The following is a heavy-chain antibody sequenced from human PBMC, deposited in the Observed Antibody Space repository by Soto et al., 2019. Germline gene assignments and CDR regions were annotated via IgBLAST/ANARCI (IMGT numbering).Heavy chain of an antibody. J-gene: IGHJ6*02. Sequence: SVKVSCKASGDTFSSYAISWVRQAPGQGLKWMGGIIPIFGTANYAQKFQGRVTITADESTSTAYMELSSLRSEDTAVYYCASWNDDSSGRLAYYYYGMDVWGQGTTVTVSS. CDR1: GDTFSSYA. D-gene: IGHD3-22*01. CDR3: ASWNDDSSGRLAYYYYGMDV. CDR2: IIPIFGTA. V-gene: IGHV1-69*13.